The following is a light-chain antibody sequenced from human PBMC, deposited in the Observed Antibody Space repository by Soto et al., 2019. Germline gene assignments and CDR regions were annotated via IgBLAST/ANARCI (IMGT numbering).Light chain of an antibody. Sequence: DIQMTQSPSSLSASVGDRVTITCRASQSSSTYLNWYQQKPGKAPKLLIYVASSLQSGVSSRFSGSGSGTDFTLTISSLQPEDSATYYCPQCHSNPTFGQGTKLEIK. CDR1: QSSSTY. CDR2: VAS. J-gene: IGKJ2*01. CDR3: PQCHSNPT. V-gene: IGKV1-39*01.